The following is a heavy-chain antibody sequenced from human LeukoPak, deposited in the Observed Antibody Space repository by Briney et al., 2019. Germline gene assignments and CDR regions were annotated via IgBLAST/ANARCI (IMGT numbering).Heavy chain of an antibody. CDR1: GYSISSGYY. CDR2: IYLSGSS. Sequence: PSETLSLTCAVAGYSISSGYYWGRIRQPPGQGLAWIGDIYLSGSSYYNSSLKSRFTISVDTSKNQLSLKLSSVTAADTGLYYCAKSSDYSNYVFGYWGRGTLVTVSS. CDR3: AKSSDYSNYVFGY. D-gene: IGHD4-11*01. J-gene: IGHJ4*02. V-gene: IGHV4-38-2*01.